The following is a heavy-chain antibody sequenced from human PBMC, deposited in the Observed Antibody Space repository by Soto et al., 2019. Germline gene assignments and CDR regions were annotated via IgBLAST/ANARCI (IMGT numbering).Heavy chain of an antibody. CDR3: ARGYCSSTSCYPPLGMDV. D-gene: IGHD2-2*01. Sequence: QVQLQQWGAGLLKPSETLSLTCAVYGGSFSGYYWSWIRQPPGKGLEWIGEINHSGSTNYNPSLKSRVTISVDTSKNQFSLKLSSVTAADTAVYYCARGYCSSTSCYPPLGMDVWGRGTTVTVSS. CDR1: GGSFSGYY. CDR2: INHSGST. V-gene: IGHV4-34*01. J-gene: IGHJ6*02.